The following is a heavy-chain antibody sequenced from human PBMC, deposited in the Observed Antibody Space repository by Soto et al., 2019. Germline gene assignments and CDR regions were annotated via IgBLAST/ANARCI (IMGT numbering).Heavy chain of an antibody. V-gene: IGHV3-15*01. J-gene: IGHJ4*02. D-gene: IGHD1-26*01. CDR1: GFTFSNAW. Sequence: GGSLRLSCAASGFTFSNAWMSWVRQAPGKGLEWVGRIKSKTDGGATDHAAPVKGRFTISRDDSKNTLYLQMNSLKTEDTAVYYCATDMRWERPADYWGQGTLVTVSS. CDR2: IKSKTDGGAT. CDR3: ATDMRWERPADY.